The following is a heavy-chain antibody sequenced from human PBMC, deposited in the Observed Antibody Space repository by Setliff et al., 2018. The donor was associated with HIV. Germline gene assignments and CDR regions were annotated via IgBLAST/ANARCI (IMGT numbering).Heavy chain of an antibody. CDR1: GGSISSGVFY. CDR2: IYYSGST. Sequence: SETLSLTCTVSGGSISSGVFYWSWIRQHPGRGLEWIGYIYYSGSTNYNPSLKSRVTISVDTSKNQFSLKLSSVTAADTAVYYCARGVRGVIIDWYYFDYWGQGTLVTV. V-gene: IGHV4-61*08. J-gene: IGHJ4*02. D-gene: IGHD3-10*01. CDR3: ARGVRGVIIDWYYFDY.